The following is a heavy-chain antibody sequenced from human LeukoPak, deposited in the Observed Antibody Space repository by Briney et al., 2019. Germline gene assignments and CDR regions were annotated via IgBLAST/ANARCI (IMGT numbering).Heavy chain of an antibody. Sequence: GGSLRLSCAASGFALSSHWMTWVRQAPGKGLEWVSATSTSGGRAYYADSVKGRFTISRDNSKNTLYLQMDSLRADDTAVYYCARYSGSYYYPPAWDLWGQGTLVTVSS. V-gene: IGHV3-23*01. CDR1: GFALSSHW. CDR2: TSTSGGRA. CDR3: ARYSGSYYYPPAWDL. D-gene: IGHD1-26*01. J-gene: IGHJ4*02.